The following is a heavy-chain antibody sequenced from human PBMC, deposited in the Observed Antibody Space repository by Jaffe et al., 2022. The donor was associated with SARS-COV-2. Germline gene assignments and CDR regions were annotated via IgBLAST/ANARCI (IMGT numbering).Heavy chain of an antibody. D-gene: IGHD6-19*01. CDR2: IYPGDSDT. J-gene: IGHJ4*02. V-gene: IGHV5-51*01. Sequence: EVQLVQSGAEVKKPGESLKISCKGSGYSFTSYWIGWVRQMPGKGLEWMGIIYPGDSDTRYSPSFQGQVTISADKSISTAYLQWSSLKASDTAMYYCARRITRGLYSSGWYDYWGQGTLVTVSS. CDR3: ARRITRGLYSSGWYDY. CDR1: GYSFTSYW.